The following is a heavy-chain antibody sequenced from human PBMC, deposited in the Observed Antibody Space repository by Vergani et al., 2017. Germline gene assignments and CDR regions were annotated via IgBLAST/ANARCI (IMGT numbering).Heavy chain of an antibody. Sequence: QVQLVQSGAEVKKPGASVKVSCKASGYTFTSSDINWVRQATGQGLEWMGWMNSDSGITGYAQKFQGRVTFTWNTPISTAYMELRSLRSQDTAVYYCARPYYGRIPRAWYFDLWGRGTLVTVSS. CDR3: ARPYYGRIPRAWYFDL. D-gene: IGHD3-10*01. CDR2: MNSDSGIT. J-gene: IGHJ2*01. V-gene: IGHV1-8*01. CDR1: GYTFTSSD.